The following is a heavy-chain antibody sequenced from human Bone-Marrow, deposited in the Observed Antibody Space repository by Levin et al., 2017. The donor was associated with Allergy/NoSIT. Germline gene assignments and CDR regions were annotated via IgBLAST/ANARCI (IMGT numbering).Heavy chain of an antibody. D-gene: IGHD2-15*01. CDR3: ARNIVATACSGGSCYPGYYYYMDV. CDR2: ISGSGGST. Sequence: GGSLRLSCAASGFTFSSYAMSWVRQAPGKGLEWVSAISGSGGSTYYADSVKGRFTISRDNSKNTLYLQMNSLRAEDTAVYYCARNIVATACSGGSCYPGYYYYMDVWGKGTTVTVSS. J-gene: IGHJ6*03. CDR1: GFTFSSYA. V-gene: IGHV3-23*01.